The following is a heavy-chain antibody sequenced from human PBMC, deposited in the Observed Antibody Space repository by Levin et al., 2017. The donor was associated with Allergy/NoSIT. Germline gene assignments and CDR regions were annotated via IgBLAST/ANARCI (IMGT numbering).Heavy chain of an antibody. CDR1: GGSFSGYY. D-gene: IGHD6-19*01. J-gene: IGHJ4*02. CDR3: AREVAVAGTDY. Sequence: MASETLSLTCAVYGGSFSGYYWSWIRQPPGKGLEWIGEINHSGSTNYNPSLKSRVTISVDTSKNQFSLKLSSVTAADTAVYYCAREVAVAGTDYWGQGTLVTVSS. V-gene: IGHV4-34*01. CDR2: INHSGST.